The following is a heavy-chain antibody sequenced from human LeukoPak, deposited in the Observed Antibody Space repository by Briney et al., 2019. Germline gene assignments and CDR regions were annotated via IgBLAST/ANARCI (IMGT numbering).Heavy chain of an antibody. CDR2: ISSSGSTI. CDR3: ASGMYYYDSSGYFDY. D-gene: IGHD3-22*01. V-gene: IGHV3-48*03. CDR1: GFTFSSYE. J-gene: IGHJ4*02. Sequence: GGSLRLSCAASGFTFSSYEMNWVRQAPGKGLEGVSYISSSGSTIYYADSVKGRLTISRDNAKNSLYLQMNSLRAEDTAVYYCASGMYYYDSSGYFDYWGQGTLVTVSS.